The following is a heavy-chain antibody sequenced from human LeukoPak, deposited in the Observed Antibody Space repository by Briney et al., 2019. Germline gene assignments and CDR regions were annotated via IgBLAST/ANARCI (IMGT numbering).Heavy chain of an antibody. V-gene: IGHV5-51*01. CDR3: ARLVVVTASFFDY. D-gene: IGHD2-21*02. CDR2: IYPGDSDT. J-gene: IGHJ4*02. Sequence: GESLKISCKGSGYIFTSYWIGWVRQVPGKGLEWMGIIYPGDSDTRYSPSFQGQVTISADKSISTAYLQWSSLKASDTAMYYCARLVVVTASFFDYWGQGTLVTVSS. CDR1: GYIFTSYW.